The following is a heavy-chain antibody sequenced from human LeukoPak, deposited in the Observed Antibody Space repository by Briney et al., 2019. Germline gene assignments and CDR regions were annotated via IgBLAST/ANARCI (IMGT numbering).Heavy chain of an antibody. J-gene: IGHJ4*02. D-gene: IGHD1-14*01. Sequence: GGSLRLSFVASGFTFSSYGMHWVRQAPGKGLEWVAFIRYDGSNKYYADSVKGRFNISRDNSKNTLYLQMNSLRAEDTAVYYFDKDFSPTGTYEGCSAPGGKETRVTFP. CDR3: DKDFSPTGTYEGCSAP. CDR1: GFTFSSYG. CDR2: IRYDGSNK. V-gene: IGHV3-30*02.